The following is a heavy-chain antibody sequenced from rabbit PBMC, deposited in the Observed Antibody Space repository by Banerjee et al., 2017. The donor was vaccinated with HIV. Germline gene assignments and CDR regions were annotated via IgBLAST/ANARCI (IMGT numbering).Heavy chain of an antibody. Sequence: QEQLVESGGDLVKPGASLTLTCKASGLDFSSSYWICWVRQAPGKGLEWIACIYVGSSDSNYYASWAKGRFTISRTSSTTVTLQMTSLTAADTATYFCARGVSVMSEVGYFNLWGQGTLVTVS. CDR3: ARGVSVMSEVGYFNL. CDR2: IYVGSSDSN. J-gene: IGHJ4*01. V-gene: IGHV1S45*01. D-gene: IGHD4-2*01. CDR1: GLDFSSSYW.